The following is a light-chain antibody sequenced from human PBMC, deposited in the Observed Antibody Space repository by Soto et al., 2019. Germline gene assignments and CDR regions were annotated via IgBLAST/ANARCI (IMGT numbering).Light chain of an antibody. V-gene: IGLV1-44*01. Sequence: QAVVTQPPSASGTPGQRVTISCSGSSSNIGSNTVNWYQQLPGTAPKLLIYSNNQRPSGVPDRFSGSKSGTSASLAISGLQSEDEADYYGAAWDDSLNGPYVFGTGTKVTVL. J-gene: IGLJ1*01. CDR3: AAWDDSLNGPYV. CDR2: SNN. CDR1: SSNIGSNT.